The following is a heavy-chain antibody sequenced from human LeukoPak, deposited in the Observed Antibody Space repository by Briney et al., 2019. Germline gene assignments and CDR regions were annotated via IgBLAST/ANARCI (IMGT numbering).Heavy chain of an antibody. Sequence: GGSLRLSCAASGFTFSSSAMGWVRQAPGKGLEWVSSISGNGANTYYANSVKGRFTISRDNAKNSLYLQMNSLRAEDTAVYYCAREVGYYYDSSGYLDYWGQGTLVAVSS. CDR1: GFTFSSSA. CDR2: ISGNGANT. V-gene: IGHV3-23*01. CDR3: AREVGYYYDSSGYLDY. D-gene: IGHD3-22*01. J-gene: IGHJ4*02.